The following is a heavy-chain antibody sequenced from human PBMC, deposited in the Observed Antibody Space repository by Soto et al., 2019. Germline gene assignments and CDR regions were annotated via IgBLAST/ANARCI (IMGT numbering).Heavy chain of an antibody. CDR2: VNHSGTS. CDR1: DDSTRSRYW. D-gene: IGHD6-6*01. V-gene: IGHV4-4*02. CDR3: ARVGGLAARTFDY. Sequence: SETLSLTCGVFDDSTRSRYWWTWLRRPPGRGLEWIGEVNHSGTSNYNPSLKSRVTISVDTSKNQFSLNLRSMSPADTAVYYCARVGGLAARTFDYWGPGTLVTVSS. J-gene: IGHJ4*02.